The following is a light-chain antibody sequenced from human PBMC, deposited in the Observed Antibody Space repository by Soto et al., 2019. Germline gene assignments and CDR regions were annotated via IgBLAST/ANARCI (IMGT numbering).Light chain of an antibody. V-gene: IGLV2-11*01. CDR2: DVS. CDR3: CSYAGSYSGA. CDR1: SSDVGAYNY. J-gene: IGLJ3*02. Sequence: QSALTQPRSVSGSPGQSVTISCTGTSSDVGAYNYVSWYQHHPGKAPKVMIYDVSERPSGVPDRFSGSKSDNKASLTISGLQAEDEADYYCCSYAGSYSGAFGGGTKLTVL.